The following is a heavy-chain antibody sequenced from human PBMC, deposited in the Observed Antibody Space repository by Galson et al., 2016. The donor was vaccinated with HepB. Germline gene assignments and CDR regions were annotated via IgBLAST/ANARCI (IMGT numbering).Heavy chain of an antibody. V-gene: IGHV3-72*01. CDR3: ARDSGTYEIDY. CDR1: GFTVSGND. Sequence: LRLSCAASGFTVSGNDMSWVRQAPGKGLEWVGRTRNKASSYSTEYAASVKGRFTISRDDSKNSRYLQMNSLKTEDTAVYYCARDSGTYEIDYWGQGTLVTVSS. CDR2: TRNKASSYST. D-gene: IGHD1-26*01. J-gene: IGHJ4*02.